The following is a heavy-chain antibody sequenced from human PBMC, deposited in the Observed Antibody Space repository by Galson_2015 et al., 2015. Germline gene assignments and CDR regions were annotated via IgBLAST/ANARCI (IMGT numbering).Heavy chain of an antibody. CDR1: GYTFTSYG. D-gene: IGHD3-10*01. CDR2: ISVYNDNT. CDR3: ARGREYGGHYYYYMDV. V-gene: IGHV1-18*01. J-gene: IGHJ6*03. Sequence: SVKVSCKASGYTFTSYGISWVRQAPGQGLEWMGWISVYNDNTNSAQKLQGRVTMTTDTFTSTAYMELRSLRSDDTAVYYCARGREYGGHYYYYMDVWGKGTTVTVSS.